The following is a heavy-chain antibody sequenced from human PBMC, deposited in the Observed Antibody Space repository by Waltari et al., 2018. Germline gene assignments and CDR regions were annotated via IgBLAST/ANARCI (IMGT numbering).Heavy chain of an antibody. CDR3: ARQPRYYYDSSGYPYYFDY. CDR2: IYHSGST. CDR1: GYSISSGYY. J-gene: IGHJ4*02. D-gene: IGHD3-22*01. V-gene: IGHV4-38-2*01. Sequence: QVQLQESGPGLVKPSETLSLTCAVSGYSISSGYYWGWIRQPPGKGLEWIGSIYHSGSTSYNPSRRIRVTIAVDTSKNQFSLKLTSVTAADTAVYYCARQPRYYYDSSGYPYYFDYWGQGTLVTVSS.